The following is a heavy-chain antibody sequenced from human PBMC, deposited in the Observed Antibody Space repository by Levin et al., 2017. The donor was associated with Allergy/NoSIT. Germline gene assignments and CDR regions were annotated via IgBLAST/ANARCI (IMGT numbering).Heavy chain of an antibody. CDR2: ISPYNGNT. CDR3: ARELHGYYYIDY. J-gene: IGHJ4*02. Sequence: ASVKVSCKTSGYTFSLYAISWVRQAPGQGPEWLGWISPYNGNTDYAQKFQGRVPMTTDTSTSTAYMELRSLRPDDTAVYYCARELHGYYYIDYWGQGTLVTVSS. D-gene: IGHD5-18*01. CDR1: GYTFSLYA. V-gene: IGHV1-18*01.